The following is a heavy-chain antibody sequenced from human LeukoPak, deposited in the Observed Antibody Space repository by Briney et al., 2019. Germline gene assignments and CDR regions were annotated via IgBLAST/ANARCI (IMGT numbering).Heavy chain of an antibody. CDR1: GFTFSSYE. D-gene: IGHD2-8*01. V-gene: IGHV3-48*03. CDR2: ISSSGSTI. CDR3: AGSVWDAFDI. J-gene: IGHJ3*02. Sequence: GGSLRLSCAASGFTFSSYEMNWVRQAPGKGLEWVSYISSSGSTIYYADSVKGRFTISRDNAKKSLYLQMNSLRAEDTAVYYCAGSVWDAFDIWGQGTMVTVSS.